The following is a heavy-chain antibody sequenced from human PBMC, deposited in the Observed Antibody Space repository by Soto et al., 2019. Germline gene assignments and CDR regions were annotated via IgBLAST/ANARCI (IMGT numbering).Heavy chain of an antibody. Sequence: SETLSLTCAVYGGSFSGYYWSWIRQPPGKGLEWIGEINHSGSTNYNPSLKSRVTISVDTSKNQFSLKLSSVTAADTAVYYCARELELLDYFDYWGQGTLVTVSS. CDR3: ARELELLDYFDY. CDR2: INHSGST. J-gene: IGHJ4*02. CDR1: GGSFSGYY. D-gene: IGHD1-7*01. V-gene: IGHV4-34*01.